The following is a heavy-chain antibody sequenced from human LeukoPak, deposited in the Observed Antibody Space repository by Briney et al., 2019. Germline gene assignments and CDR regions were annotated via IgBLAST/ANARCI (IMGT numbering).Heavy chain of an antibody. Sequence: ASVKVSCKASGYTFTGYYMHWVRQAPGQGLEWMGRINPNSGGTNHAQKFQGRVTMTRDTSISTAYKELSRLRSDDTAVYYCARDYGSETFDPWGQGTLVTVSS. D-gene: IGHD3-10*01. CDR1: GYTFTGYY. V-gene: IGHV1-2*06. J-gene: IGHJ5*02. CDR2: INPNSGGT. CDR3: ARDYGSETFDP.